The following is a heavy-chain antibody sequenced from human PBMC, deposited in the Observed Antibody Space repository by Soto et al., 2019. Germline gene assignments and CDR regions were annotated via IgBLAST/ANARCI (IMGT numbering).Heavy chain of an antibody. CDR2: ISSSGSTI. CDR1: GFTFSDYY. Sequence: GGSLRLSCAASGFTFSDYYMSWIRQAPGKGLEWVSYISSSGSTIYYADSVKGRFTISRDNTKNSLYLQMNSLRAEDTAVYYCGRPYGGSYRYTFDHWGQGTLVTVSS. D-gene: IGHD3-16*02. J-gene: IGHJ4*02. V-gene: IGHV3-11*01. CDR3: GRPYGGSYRYTFDH.